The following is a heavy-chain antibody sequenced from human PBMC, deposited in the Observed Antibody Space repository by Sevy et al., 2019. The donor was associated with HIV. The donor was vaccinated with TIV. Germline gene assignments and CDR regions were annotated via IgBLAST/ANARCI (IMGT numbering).Heavy chain of an antibody. V-gene: IGHV3-21*01. J-gene: IGHJ6*03. Sequence: GGSLRLSCAVSGFTFSSYSMNWVRQAPGKGLEWVSSISGNGRDTFYADSVKGRFTISRDNAKDSLYLQMNNLRVDDTAVYYCSRDEDSTAYYFLCYFHYYMDVWGKGTTVTVSS. CDR3: SRDEDSTAYYFLCYFHYYMDV. CDR2: ISGNGRDT. D-gene: IGHD3-22*01. CDR1: GFTFSSYS.